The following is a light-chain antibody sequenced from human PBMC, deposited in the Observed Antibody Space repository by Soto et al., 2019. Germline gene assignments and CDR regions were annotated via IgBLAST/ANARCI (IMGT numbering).Light chain of an antibody. J-gene: IGLJ2*01. Sequence: QTVVTQEPSFSVSPGGTVTLTCGLSSGSVSTSYYPSWYQQTPGQAPRTLIYSTNTRSSGVPDRFSGSILGNKAALTITGAQADDESDYYCVLYMGSGTPVEFGGGTKLTVL. CDR3: VLYMGSGTPVE. V-gene: IGLV8-61*01. CDR1: SGSVSTSYY. CDR2: STN.